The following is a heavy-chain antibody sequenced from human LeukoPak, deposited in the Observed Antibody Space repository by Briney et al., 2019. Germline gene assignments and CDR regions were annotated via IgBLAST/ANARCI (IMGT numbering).Heavy chain of an antibody. CDR1: GFTFSSYS. J-gene: IGHJ4*02. D-gene: IGHD3-10*01. CDR2: ISSSSNYI. CDR3: ARDRAAILRHFDY. Sequence: PGGSLRLSCVASGFTFSSYSMNWVRQAPGKGLEWVSSISSSSNYIYYADSVKGRFTISRDNAKNSLYLQMNSLRAEDTAVYYCARDRAAILRHFDYWGQGTLVTVSS. V-gene: IGHV3-21*01.